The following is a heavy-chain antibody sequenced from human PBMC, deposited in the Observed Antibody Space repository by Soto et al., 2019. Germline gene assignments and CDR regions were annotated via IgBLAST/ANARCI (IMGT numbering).Heavy chain of an antibody. J-gene: IGHJ4*02. CDR1: GFTFSSYE. Sequence: EMQLVQSGGGLVQPGGSPRLSCAASGFTFSSYEMHWVRQAPGKGLEWISYISSSGTGTYYADSVRGRFTMSRDNTKNSVSLQMYSLRAEDTAIYYCVRDLHEPLAADALREANWGQGTQVTVSS. D-gene: IGHD4-17*01. CDR3: VRDLHEPLAADALREAN. V-gene: IGHV3-48*03. CDR2: ISSSGTGT.